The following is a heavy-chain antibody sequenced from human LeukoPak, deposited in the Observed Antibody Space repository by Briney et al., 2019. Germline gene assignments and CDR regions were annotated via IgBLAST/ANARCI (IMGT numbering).Heavy chain of an antibody. J-gene: IGHJ4*02. V-gene: IGHV1-58*01. Sequence: SVKVSCKASGFTFTSSAVQWVRQARGQRLEWIGWIVFGSGNTNYAQKFQERVTITRDMSTSTAYMELSSLRSEDTAVYYCAAAPRAYCGGDCYVQFDDWGQGTLVAVSS. CDR1: GFTFTSSA. CDR2: IVFGSGNT. D-gene: IGHD2-21*02. CDR3: AAAPRAYCGGDCYVQFDD.